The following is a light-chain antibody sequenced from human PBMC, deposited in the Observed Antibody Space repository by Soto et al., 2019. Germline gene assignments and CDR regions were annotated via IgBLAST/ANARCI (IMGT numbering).Light chain of an antibody. CDR3: QKYGSSPET. CDR1: QSVSSSY. J-gene: IGKJ1*01. CDR2: DAS. V-gene: IGKV3D-20*01. Sequence: EIVLPQSPGTMSLSPGARSPLSGRASQSVSSSYLAWYQQKPGLAPRLLIYDASSRATGIPDRFSGSGSGTDFTLTISRLEPEDFAVYYCQKYGSSPETFGHGTKVDIK.